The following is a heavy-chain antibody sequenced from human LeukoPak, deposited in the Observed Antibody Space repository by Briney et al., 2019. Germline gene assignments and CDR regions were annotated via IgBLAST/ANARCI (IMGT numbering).Heavy chain of an antibody. J-gene: IGHJ6*03. V-gene: IGHV4-61*02. Sequence: SETLSLTCTVSGGSISSGSYYWSWIRQPAGKGLEWIGRIYTSGSTNYNPSLKSRVTISVDTSKNQFSLKLSSVTAADTAVYYCARIDYGDYVGYYYYYMDVWGKGTTVTISS. CDR3: ARIDYGDYVGYYYYYMDV. D-gene: IGHD4-17*01. CDR2: IYTSGST. CDR1: GGSISSGSYY.